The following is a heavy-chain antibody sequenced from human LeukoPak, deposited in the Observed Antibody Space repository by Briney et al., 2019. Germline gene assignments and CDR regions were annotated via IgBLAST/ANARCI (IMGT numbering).Heavy chain of an antibody. Sequence: ASVKVSCKASGYTFTSYYMHWVRQAPGQGLEWMGIINPSGGSTSYAQKFQGRVTMTRDMSTSTVYMELSSLRSEDTAVYYCARAAHAIGYCSGGSCYSLLDVWGKGTTVTISS. CDR1: GYTFTSYY. D-gene: IGHD2-15*01. J-gene: IGHJ6*04. V-gene: IGHV1-46*01. CDR3: ARAAHAIGYCSGGSCYSLLDV. CDR2: INPSGGST.